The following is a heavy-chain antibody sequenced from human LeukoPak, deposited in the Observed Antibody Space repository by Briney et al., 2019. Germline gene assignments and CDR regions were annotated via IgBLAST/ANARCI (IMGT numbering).Heavy chain of an antibody. CDR3: TRVSIAWSNLYFDY. Sequence: GASVKVSCKASGYTFTDYYIHWVRQAPGQRLEWLGRINPKTGGTNYAQNFQGRVTKTGDTSINTASIELTSLTSGDTAVYYCTRVSIAWSNLYFDYWGQGTLVTVSS. CDR1: GYTFTDYY. V-gene: IGHV1-2*02. J-gene: IGHJ4*02. D-gene: IGHD1-14*01. CDR2: INPKTGGT.